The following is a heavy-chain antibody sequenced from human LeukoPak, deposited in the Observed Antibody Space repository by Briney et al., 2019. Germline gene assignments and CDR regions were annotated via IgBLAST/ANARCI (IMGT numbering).Heavy chain of an antibody. J-gene: IGHJ6*03. D-gene: IGHD2-15*01. Sequence: GASVKVSCKASGYTFTSYDINWVRQATGQGLEWMGWMNPNSGNTGYAQKFQGRVTITRNTSLSTAYMELSSLRSEDTAVYYCARGRVVAATFTYYYYMDVWGKGTTVTVSS. CDR1: GYTFTSYD. V-gene: IGHV1-8*03. CDR2: MNPNSGNT. CDR3: ARGRVVAATFTYYYYMDV.